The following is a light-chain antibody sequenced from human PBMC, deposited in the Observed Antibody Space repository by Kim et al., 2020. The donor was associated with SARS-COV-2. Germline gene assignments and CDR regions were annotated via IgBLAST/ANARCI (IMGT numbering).Light chain of an antibody. CDR3: QQSRGFPLS. CDR2: ITS. Sequence: GSVGDRVTITCRARQGISRWLAWYQQKPGKAPLLLISITSSLESGVPSRFSGSGFGTDFTLTISSLQPEDFATYYCQQSRGFPLSCGGGTKVDIK. J-gene: IGKJ4*01. CDR1: QGISRW. V-gene: IGKV1D-12*01.